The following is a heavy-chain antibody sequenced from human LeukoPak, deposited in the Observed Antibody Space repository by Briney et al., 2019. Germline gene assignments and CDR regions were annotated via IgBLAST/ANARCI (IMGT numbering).Heavy chain of an antibody. CDR1: EFTFNNYA. Sequence: GGSLRLSCAASEFTFNNYAMHWVRQAPGKGLEWVALISYDGSNKYYADSVKGRFTISRDNAKNSLYLQMNSLRAEDTAVYYCARDPERFSGEYYYYYYMDVWGKGTTVTVSS. CDR2: ISYDGSNK. CDR3: ARDPERFSGEYYYYYYMDV. D-gene: IGHD3-16*01. V-gene: IGHV3-30*04. J-gene: IGHJ6*03.